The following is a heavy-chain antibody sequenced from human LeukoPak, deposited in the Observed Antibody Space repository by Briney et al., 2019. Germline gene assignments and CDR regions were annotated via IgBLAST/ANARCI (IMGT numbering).Heavy chain of an antibody. CDR1: GYTFTGYY. CDR3: ARMSYYDSSGDNWFDP. D-gene: IGHD3-22*01. CDR2: MNPNSGNT. Sequence: ASVKVSCKASGYTFTGYYMLWVRQAPGQGLEWMGLMNPNSGNTGYAQKFQGRVTMTRDTSISTAYMELSSLRSEDTAVYYCARMSYYDSSGDNWFDPWGQGTLVTVSS. J-gene: IGHJ5*02. V-gene: IGHV1-8*02.